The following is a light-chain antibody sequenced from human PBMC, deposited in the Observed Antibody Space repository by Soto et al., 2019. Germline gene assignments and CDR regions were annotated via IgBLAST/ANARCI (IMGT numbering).Light chain of an antibody. CDR3: SAYTARSTLV. V-gene: IGLV2-14*01. CDR1: MRDVGAYNL. Sequence: QSALTQPXSVSGSAGQSITIXCSGTMRDVGAYNLVSWYQQHPGTAPKLIIYEVRNRPSGISSRFSGSRSGNTASLTISGLXSXXXXXXYCSAYTARSTLVFGGGTQLTVL. J-gene: IGLJ3*02. CDR2: EVR.